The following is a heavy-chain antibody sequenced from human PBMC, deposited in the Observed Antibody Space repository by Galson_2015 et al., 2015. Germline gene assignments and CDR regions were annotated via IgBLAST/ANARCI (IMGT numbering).Heavy chain of an antibody. Sequence: SLRLSCAASGFTFSDYYMNWVRQAPGKGLEWVSSISSSSTIYYADSVKGRFTISRDNAKNSLYLQMNSLRAEDTAVYYCARGLGYCSGGSCSDFDYWGQGTLVTVSS. CDR1: GFTFSDYY. CDR3: ARGLGYCSGGSCSDFDY. V-gene: IGHV3-69-1*01. D-gene: IGHD2-15*01. J-gene: IGHJ4*02. CDR2: ISSSSTI.